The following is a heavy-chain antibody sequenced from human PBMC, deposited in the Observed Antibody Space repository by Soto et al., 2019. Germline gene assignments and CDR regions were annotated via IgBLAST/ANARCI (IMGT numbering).Heavy chain of an antibody. D-gene: IGHD3-3*01. CDR1: GFTFSSHW. CDR2: INSDGSST. CDR3: ARDSSPYYDFWSGFYTYFDY. V-gene: IGHV3-74*01. J-gene: IGHJ4*02. Sequence: GGSLRLSCAASGFTFSSHWMHWVRQAPGKGLVWVSRINSDGSSTNYADSVKGRFTISRDNAKKTLYLQMDSVRADDTAVYYCARDSSPYYDFWSGFYTYFDYWGQGALVTVSS.